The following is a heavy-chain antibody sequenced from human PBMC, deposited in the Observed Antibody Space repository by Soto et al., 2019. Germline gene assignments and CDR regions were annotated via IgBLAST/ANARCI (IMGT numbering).Heavy chain of an antibody. CDR1: GYTFTSFG. CDR2: INAYSGNT. V-gene: IGHV1-18*01. J-gene: IGHJ6*02. Sequence: QVQLVQSGAEVKKPGASVKVSCKASGYTFTSFGITWVRQAPGQGLEWMGWINAYSGNTNYAQMLQGRVTMTADTSTSTAYMELRSLSSDDTALYYWARRIADGMAVWGQGTTVTVS. CDR3: ARRIADGMAV. D-gene: IGHD3-16*02.